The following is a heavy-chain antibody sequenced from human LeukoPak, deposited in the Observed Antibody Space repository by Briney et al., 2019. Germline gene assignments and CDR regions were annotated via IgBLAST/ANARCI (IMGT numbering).Heavy chain of an antibody. CDR1: GGSISSYY. Sequence: SETLSLTCTVSGGSISSYYWSWIRQPPGKGLEWIGYIYYSGSTNYNPSLKSRVTISVDTSKNQFSLKLSSVTAADTAVYYCARRSYYGGFDYWGQGTLVTVSS. J-gene: IGHJ4*02. CDR3: ARRSYYGGFDY. D-gene: IGHD4-23*01. CDR2: IYYSGST. V-gene: IGHV4-59*01.